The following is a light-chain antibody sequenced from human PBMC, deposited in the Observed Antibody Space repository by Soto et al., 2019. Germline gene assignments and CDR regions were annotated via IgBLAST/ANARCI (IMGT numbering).Light chain of an antibody. CDR3: QQLNSYPIN. V-gene: IGKV1-9*01. Sequence: DIQLTQSPSFLSQSIVESVTITFLASQVISTSLAWYQVKPGRAPKLLIYAASTLESGVPSRFSATVSGTEFTLTISSLQPEDFATYYCQQLNSYPINCGQGTRLEIK. CDR1: QVISTS. CDR2: AAS. J-gene: IGKJ5*01.